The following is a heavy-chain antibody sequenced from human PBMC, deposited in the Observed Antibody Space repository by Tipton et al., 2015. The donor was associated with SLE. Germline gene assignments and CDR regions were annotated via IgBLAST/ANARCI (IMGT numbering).Heavy chain of an antibody. V-gene: IGHV3-30*02. J-gene: IGHJ3*02. CDR2: IRYDGSNK. Sequence: GSLRLSCAASGFTFSSYGMHWVRQAPGKGLEWVAFIRYDGSNKYYADSVKGRFTISRDNSKNTLYLQMNSLRAEDTAVYYCAKDSQWLVRGDAFDIWGQGTMVTVSS. CDR1: GFTFSSYG. D-gene: IGHD6-19*01. CDR3: AKDSQWLVRGDAFDI.